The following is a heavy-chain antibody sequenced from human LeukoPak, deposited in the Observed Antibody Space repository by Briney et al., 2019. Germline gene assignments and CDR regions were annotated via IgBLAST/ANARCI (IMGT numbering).Heavy chain of an antibody. CDR2: IKQDGSEK. Sequence: GGSLRLSCAASGFTFSSYWMSWVRQAPGKGLEWVANIKQDGSEKYYVDSVKGRFTIARDNDKNSPHLQMNSLRAEDTAVYYCASYPRFLEWLQSFDYWGQGTLVTVSS. D-gene: IGHD3-3*01. J-gene: IGHJ4*02. V-gene: IGHV3-7*01. CDR3: ASYPRFLEWLQSFDY. CDR1: GFTFSSYW.